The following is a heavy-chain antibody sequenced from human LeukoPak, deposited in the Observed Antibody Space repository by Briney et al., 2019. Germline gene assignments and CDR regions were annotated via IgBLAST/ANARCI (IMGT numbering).Heavy chain of an antibody. CDR3: ARDRQEYSYGANFDY. J-gene: IGHJ4*02. CDR1: GYTFTGYY. V-gene: IGHV1-2*02. D-gene: IGHD5-18*01. CDR2: TNPNSGGT. Sequence: ASVKVSCKASGYTFTGYYMHWVRQAPGQGLEWMGWTNPNSGGTNYAQKFQGRVTMTGDTSISTAYMELSRLRSDDTAVYYCARDRQEYSYGANFDYWGQGTLVTVSS.